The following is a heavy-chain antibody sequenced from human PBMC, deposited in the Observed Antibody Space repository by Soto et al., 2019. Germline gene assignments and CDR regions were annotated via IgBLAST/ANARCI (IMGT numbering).Heavy chain of an antibody. Sequence: LRLSCAASGFTFSSYGMHWVRQAPGKGLEWVAVISYDGSNKYYADSVKGRFTISRDNSKNTLYLQMNSLRAEDTAVYYCAKDEAAVVVVAASILFWGQGTLVTVSS. D-gene: IGHD2-15*01. J-gene: IGHJ4*02. CDR1: GFTFSSYG. CDR2: ISYDGSNK. CDR3: AKDEAAVVVVAASILF. V-gene: IGHV3-30*18.